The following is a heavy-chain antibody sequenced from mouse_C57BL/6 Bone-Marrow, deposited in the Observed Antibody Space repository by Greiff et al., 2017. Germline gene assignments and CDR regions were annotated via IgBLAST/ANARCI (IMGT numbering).Heavy chain of an antibody. CDR3: ARGIYGGY. CDR2: ISDGGSYT. CDR1: GFTFSSYA. V-gene: IGHV5-4*03. J-gene: IGHJ3*02. D-gene: IGHD1-1*01. Sequence: EVKVVESGGGLVKPGGSLKLSCAASGFTFSSYAMSWVRQTPEKRLEWVATISDGGSYTYYPDNVKGRFTISRDNAKYNLYLQMSHLKSEDTAMYYCARGIYGGYWGQGTLVTVSA.